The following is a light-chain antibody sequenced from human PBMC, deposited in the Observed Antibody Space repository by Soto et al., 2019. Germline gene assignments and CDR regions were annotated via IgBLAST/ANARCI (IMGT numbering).Light chain of an antibody. CDR3: QQYTNSPEWT. Sequence: EIVLTQSPGTLSLCPGERATLSCRASQSVGRNFLAWYQQKPGQAPRLLIYGASTRATGIPDRFSGSGSGTDFTLTISRLEPEDFAVYHCQQYTNSPEWTFGQGTKVEIK. CDR2: GAS. V-gene: IGKV3-20*01. J-gene: IGKJ1*01. CDR1: QSVGRNF.